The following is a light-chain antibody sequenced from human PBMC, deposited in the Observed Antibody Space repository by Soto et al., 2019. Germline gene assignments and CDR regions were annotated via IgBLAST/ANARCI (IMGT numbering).Light chain of an antibody. V-gene: IGKV3-15*01. Sequence: EIVMTQSPATLSVSPGERATLSCRASQSVNNNLAWYQQKPGQAPRLLISGASTRATGIPARFSGSGSETEFTLTISRLEPEDFAVYYCQQYGTSLWTFGQGTKVEIK. J-gene: IGKJ1*01. CDR1: QSVNNN. CDR2: GAS. CDR3: QQYGTSLWT.